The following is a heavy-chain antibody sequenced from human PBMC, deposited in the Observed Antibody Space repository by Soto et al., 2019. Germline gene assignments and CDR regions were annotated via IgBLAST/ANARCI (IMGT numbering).Heavy chain of an antibody. CDR3: ASPGVNNDYGDY. J-gene: IGHJ4*02. Sequence: PGGALRLSFAAPWFTVSDYYIRWVPPAPGKGLEWVSYISSSGSTIYYADSVKGRFTISRDNAKNSLYLQMNSLRAEDTAVYYCASPGVNNDYGDYWGQGTLVTVSS. CDR2: ISSSGSTI. D-gene: IGHD2-8*01. V-gene: IGHV3-11*01. CDR1: WFTVSDYY.